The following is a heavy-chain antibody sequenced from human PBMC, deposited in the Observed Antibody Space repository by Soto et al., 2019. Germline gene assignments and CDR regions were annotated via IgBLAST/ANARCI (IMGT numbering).Heavy chain of an antibody. CDR2: ISHDGSDR. CDR1: GLILGIHG. D-gene: IGHD2-15*01. CDR3: AKDSVVVEGVSEY. J-gene: IGHJ4*02. Sequence: SLRPSSTLAGLILGIHGIHWVLQPPSKVLGCVALISHDGSDRYHADSVKGRFTISRDKSKNTLYLQMNTLRADDTAVYFCAKDSVVVEGVSEYWGQGTLVTVSP. V-gene: IGHV3-30*18.